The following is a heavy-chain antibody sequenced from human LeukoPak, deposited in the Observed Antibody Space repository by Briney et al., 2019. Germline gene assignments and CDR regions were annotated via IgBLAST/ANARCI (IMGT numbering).Heavy chain of an antibody. CDR3: AKVILPSAAADY. CDR2: ISGSGGST. D-gene: IGHD6-13*01. CDR1: GFTVSSNF. Sequence: GGSLRLSCAASGFTVSSNFMSWVRQAPGKGLEWVSAISGSGGSTYYADSVKGRFTISRDNSKNTLYLQMNSLRAEDTAVYYCAKVILPSAAADYWGQGTLVTVSS. J-gene: IGHJ4*02. V-gene: IGHV3-23*01.